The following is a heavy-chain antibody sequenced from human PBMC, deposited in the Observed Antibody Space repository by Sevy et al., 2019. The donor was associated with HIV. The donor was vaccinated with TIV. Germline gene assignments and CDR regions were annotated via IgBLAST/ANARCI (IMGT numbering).Heavy chain of an antibody. CDR2: IGVYNRNI. CDR1: GYTFSNYG. Sequence: ASVKVSCKASGYTFSNYGITWVRQAPGQGLERMGWIGVYNRNIKYPQKFRGRVTVTTDTSTSTAYMELRSLRTDDTAVYHCARFGTVATRWYYYYNGMDVWGQGTQVTVSS. CDR3: ARFGTVATRWYYYYNGMDV. V-gene: IGHV1-18*01. D-gene: IGHD4-17*01. J-gene: IGHJ6*02.